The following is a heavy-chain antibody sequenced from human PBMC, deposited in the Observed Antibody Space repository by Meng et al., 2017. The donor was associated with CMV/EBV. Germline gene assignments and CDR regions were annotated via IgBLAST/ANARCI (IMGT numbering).Heavy chain of an antibody. CDR1: GFTFSTYG. CDR3: ARVPGPWVMDV. V-gene: IGHV3-30*02. J-gene: IGHJ6*02. CDR2: VQYDGINK. D-gene: IGHD7-27*01. Sequence: GESLKISCAASGFTFSTYGMHWVRQAPGKGLEWVAFVQYDGINKYYADSVKGRFTISRDNAKNTLYLQMNSLRAEDTAVYYCARVPGPWVMDVWGQGTTVTVSS.